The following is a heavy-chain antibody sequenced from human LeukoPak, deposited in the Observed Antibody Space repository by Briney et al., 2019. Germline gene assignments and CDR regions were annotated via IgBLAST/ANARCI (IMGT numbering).Heavy chain of an antibody. Sequence: GGSLRLSCGASGFTFSTYAMTWVRQTPGKGREWVSAFRGSGSDTYYADSVKGRFTISRNNSKNTLYQQMHSLRAEETAIYYCAKTSRGNSAYDSPFDYWGQGTLVTVSS. D-gene: IGHD5-12*01. J-gene: IGHJ4*01. V-gene: IGHV3-23*01. CDR2: FRGSGSDT. CDR1: GFTFSTYA. CDR3: AKTSRGNSAYDSPFDY.